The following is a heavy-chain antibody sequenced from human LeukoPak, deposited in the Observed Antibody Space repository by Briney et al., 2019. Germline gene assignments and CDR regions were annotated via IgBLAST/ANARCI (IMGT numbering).Heavy chain of an antibody. CDR3: AKDPRRGVGFVGTTFDY. D-gene: IGHD1-26*01. J-gene: IGHJ4*02. Sequence: GVLRLSCEASGFTFSSYGMHWVRQAPGKGLEWVAFIRYDGSNKYYADSVKGRFTISRDNSKNTLYLQVNSLRAEDTAVYYCAKDPRRGVGFVGTTFDYWGQGTLVSVSS. CDR1: GFTFSSYG. CDR2: IRYDGSNK. V-gene: IGHV3-30*02.